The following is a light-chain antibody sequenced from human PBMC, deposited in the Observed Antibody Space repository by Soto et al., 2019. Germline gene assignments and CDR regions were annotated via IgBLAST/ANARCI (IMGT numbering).Light chain of an antibody. CDR2: DAT. CDR1: HSIGNY. Sequence: VLTQSPATLYLSPGERATLSCRASHSIGNYLFWYQQKPCQAPRLLIYDATKRAISIPASFSGSGSGTDLSLTISGREPEDLAVYCCAQRSNWPPWTFGQGTKVEIK. V-gene: IGKV3-11*01. J-gene: IGKJ1*01. CDR3: AQRSNWPPWT.